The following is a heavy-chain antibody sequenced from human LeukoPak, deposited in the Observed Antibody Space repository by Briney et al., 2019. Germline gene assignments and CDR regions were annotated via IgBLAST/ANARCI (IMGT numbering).Heavy chain of an antibody. V-gene: IGHV4-59*01. J-gene: IGHJ5*02. CDR3: ARGHGYCGGDCRAEWFDP. CDR1: GGSISRYY. D-gene: IGHD2-21*02. CDR2: IYYSGST. Sequence: MSSETLSLTCTVSGGSISRYYWSWIRQPPGKGLEWIGYIYYSGSTNYNPSLKSRVTISVDTSKNQFSLKLSSVTAADTAVYYCARGHGYCGGDCRAEWFDPWGQGTLVTVSS.